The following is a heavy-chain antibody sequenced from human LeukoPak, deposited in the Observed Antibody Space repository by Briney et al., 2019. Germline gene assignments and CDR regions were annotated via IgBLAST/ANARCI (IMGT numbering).Heavy chain of an antibody. CDR1: GGSFSGYY. D-gene: IGHD3-22*01. J-gene: IGHJ4*02. V-gene: IGHV4-34*01. Sequence: SETLSLTCAVYGGSFSGYYWSWIRQPPGKGLEWIGEINHSGSTNYDPSLKSRVTISVDTSKNQFSLKLSSVTAADTAVYYCARWRKGSGYYLDYWGQGTLVTVSS. CDR2: INHSGST. CDR3: ARWRKGSGYYLDY.